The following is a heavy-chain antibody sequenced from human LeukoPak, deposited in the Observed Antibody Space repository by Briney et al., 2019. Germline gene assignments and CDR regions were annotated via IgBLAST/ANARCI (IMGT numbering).Heavy chain of an antibody. J-gene: IGHJ4*02. CDR1: GSTFSDYY. Sequence: GGSLRLSCAASGSTFSDYYMSWIRQAPGKGLEWVSYITSSSRTIYYADSVKGRFTISRDNAKNSLYLQMNSLRAEDTAVYYCARWGSSWFYFDYWGQGTLVTVSS. D-gene: IGHD6-13*01. CDR3: ARWGSSWFYFDY. CDR2: ITSSSRTI. V-gene: IGHV3-11*04.